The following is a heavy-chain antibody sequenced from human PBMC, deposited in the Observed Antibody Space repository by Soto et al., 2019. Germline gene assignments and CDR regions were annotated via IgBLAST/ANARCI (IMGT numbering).Heavy chain of an antibody. Sequence: QITLKESGPTLAKPTQTLTLTCTFSGFSLSTPGVGVGWIRQPPGTALEWLALIYCDDDKRYSPSLESTLTITNDTATNQVVLTMTTMDPVDTATYYCAHRGEDYYSAMDVWGQGTTLTVSS. CDR3: AHRGEDYYSAMDV. V-gene: IGHV2-5*02. CDR2: IYCDDDK. D-gene: IGHD2-21*01. J-gene: IGHJ6*02. CDR1: GFSLSTPGVG.